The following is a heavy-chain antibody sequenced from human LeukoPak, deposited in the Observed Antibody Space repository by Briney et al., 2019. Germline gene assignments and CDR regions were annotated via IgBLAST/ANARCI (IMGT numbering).Heavy chain of an antibody. J-gene: IGHJ4*02. CDR2: INQDGSEK. D-gene: IGHD6-19*01. V-gene: IGHV3-7*01. CDR3: ARLSGWYGGSEYYFDY. Sequence: GGSLRLSCAASGFTLSSYWMSWVRQAPGKGLEWVANINQDGSEKYYVDSVKGRFTISRDNAKNSLYLQLNSLRAEDTAVYYCARLSGWYGGSEYYFDYWGQGTLVTVSS. CDR1: GFTLSSYW.